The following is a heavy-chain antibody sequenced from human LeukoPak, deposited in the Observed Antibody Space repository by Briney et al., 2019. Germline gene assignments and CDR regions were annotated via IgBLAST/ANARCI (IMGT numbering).Heavy chain of an antibody. V-gene: IGHV1-69*13. CDR3: ARDGRIVATTPYYFDY. CDR1: GGTFSSYA. D-gene: IGHD5-12*01. CDR2: IIPIFGTA. Sequence: GASVKVSCKASGGTFSSYAISWVRQAPGQGLEWMGGIIPIFGTANYAQKFQGRVTITADESTSTAYMELSSLRSEDTAVYYCARDGRIVATTPYYFDYWGQGTLVTVSS. J-gene: IGHJ4*02.